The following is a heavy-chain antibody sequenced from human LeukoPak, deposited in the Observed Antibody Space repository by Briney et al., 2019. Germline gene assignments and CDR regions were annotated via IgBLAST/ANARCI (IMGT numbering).Heavy chain of an antibody. CDR3: ARASVPTYYYDSSGYYAHGGHFDY. CDR1: GFTFSSYW. J-gene: IGHJ4*02. D-gene: IGHD3-22*01. V-gene: IGHV3-7*01. CDR2: IKQAGSAK. Sequence: SGGSLRLSCAASGFTFSSYWMSWVRQAPGKGLEWVANIKQAGSAKYYVDSVKGRFNISRDNAKNSLYLQMNSLRAEDTAVYYCARASVPTYYYDSSGYYAHGGHFDYWGQGTLVTVSS.